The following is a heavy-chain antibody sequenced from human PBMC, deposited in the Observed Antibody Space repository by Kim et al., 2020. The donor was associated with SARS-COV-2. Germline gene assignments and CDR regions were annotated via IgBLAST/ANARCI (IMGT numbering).Heavy chain of an antibody. Sequence: SETLSLTCTVSGGSISSYYWSWIRQPPGKGLEWIGYIYYSGSTNYNPSLKSRVTISVDTSKNQFSLKLSSVTAADTAVYYCAREGLGYCSSTRCYRGFDYWGQGTLFTFSS. CDR3: AREGLGYCSSTRCYRGFDY. D-gene: IGHD2-2*01. CDR2: IYYSGST. J-gene: IGHJ4*02. CDR1: GGSISSYY. V-gene: IGHV4-59*13.